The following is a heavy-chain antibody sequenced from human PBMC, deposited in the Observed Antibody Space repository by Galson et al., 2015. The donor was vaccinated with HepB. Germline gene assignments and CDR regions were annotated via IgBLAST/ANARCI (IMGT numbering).Heavy chain of an antibody. V-gene: IGHV3-21*01. CDR1: GFTFSSYS. D-gene: IGHD2-15*01. CDR2: ISSSSSYI. CDR3: ARWGGGSITGPN. Sequence: SLRLSCAASGFTFSSYSMNWVRQAPGKGLEWVSSISSSSSYIYYADSVKGRFTISRDNAKNSLYLQMNSLRAEDTAVYYCARWGGGSITGPNWGQGTLVTVSS. J-gene: IGHJ4*02.